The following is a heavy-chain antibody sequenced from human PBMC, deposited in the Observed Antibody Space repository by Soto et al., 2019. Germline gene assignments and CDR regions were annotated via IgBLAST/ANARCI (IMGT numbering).Heavy chain of an antibody. Sequence: ASVKVSCKASGYTFTSYAMHWVRQAPGQRLEWMGWINAGNGNTKYSQKFQGRVTITRDTSASTAYMELSSLRSEDTAVYYCAVDYGDYGGMAFDIWGQGTMVTVSS. J-gene: IGHJ3*02. CDR2: INAGNGNT. CDR1: GYTFTSYA. CDR3: AVDYGDYGGMAFDI. D-gene: IGHD4-17*01. V-gene: IGHV1-3*01.